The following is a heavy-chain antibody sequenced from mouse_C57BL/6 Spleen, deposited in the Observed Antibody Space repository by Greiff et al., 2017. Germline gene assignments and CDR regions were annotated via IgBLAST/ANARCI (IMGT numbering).Heavy chain of an antibody. CDR3: ASSDGSFAY. D-gene: IGHD2-3*01. CDR2: IDPSDSYT. Sequence: QVQLQQSGAELVMPGASVKLSCKASGYTFTSYWMHWVKQRPGQGLEWIGEIDPSDSYTNYNQKFKGKSTLTVDKSSSTAYMQLSSLTSEDSAVYYCASSDGSFAYWGQGTLVTVSA. J-gene: IGHJ3*01. CDR1: GYTFTSYW. V-gene: IGHV1-69*01.